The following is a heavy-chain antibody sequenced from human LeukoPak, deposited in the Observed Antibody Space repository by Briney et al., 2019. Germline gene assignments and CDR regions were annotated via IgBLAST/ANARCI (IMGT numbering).Heavy chain of an antibody. V-gene: IGHV3-21*04. CDR1: GFSFNTYS. D-gene: IGHD5-24*01. CDR3: ARRGRDDYNSWGPFDY. J-gene: IGHJ4*02. Sequence: GGSLRLSCAASGFSFNTYSMNWVRQAPGKGLEWVSSISSTSAHIFYADSVKGRFTISRDNSKNTLYLQMNSLRAEDTAVYYCARRGRDDYNSWGPFDYWGQGALVTVSS. CDR2: ISSTSAHI.